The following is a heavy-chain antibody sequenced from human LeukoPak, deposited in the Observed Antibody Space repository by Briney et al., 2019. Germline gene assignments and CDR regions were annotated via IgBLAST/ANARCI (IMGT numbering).Heavy chain of an antibody. CDR3: ARSGYSGSDFNY. J-gene: IGHJ4*02. Sequence: SETLSLTCTVSGGSLSTYYWSWVRQPPGKGPEWIGYIYHSGSTKYNPSLKSRVTISVDTSKNQFSLNLSSVTAADTAVYYCARSGYSGSDFNYWGQGTLVTVSS. V-gene: IGHV4-59*01. CDR2: IYHSGST. D-gene: IGHD5-12*01. CDR1: GGSLSTYY.